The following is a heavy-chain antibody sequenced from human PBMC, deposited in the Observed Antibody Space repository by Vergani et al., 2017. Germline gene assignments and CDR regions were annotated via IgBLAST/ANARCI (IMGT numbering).Heavy chain of an antibody. CDR2: IYYSGST. CDR3: ARVKHYYYGMDV. V-gene: IGHV4-59*01. CDR1: GGSIGSYY. Sequence: QVQLQESGPGLVKPSETLSLTCTVSGGSIGSYYWSWIRQPPGKGLEWIGYIYYSGSTNYNPSLKSRVTISVDTSKNQFSLKLSSVTAADTAVYYCARVKHYYYGMDVWGQGTTVTVSS. J-gene: IGHJ6*02.